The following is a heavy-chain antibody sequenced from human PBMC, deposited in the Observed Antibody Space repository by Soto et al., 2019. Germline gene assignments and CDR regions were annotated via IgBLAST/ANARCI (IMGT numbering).Heavy chain of an antibody. CDR2: INPNGGGT. V-gene: IGHV1-46*01. D-gene: IGHD3-10*01. CDR1: GYKFINHY. Sequence: QVQLVQSGAEVKKPGASVKVSCKASGYKFINHYMHWVRQAPGVGLEWMEIINPNGGGTDYAQKFQDRFTMTTDTYMNTVHMELSSLTSAYTAVYFCARDSSASATSYSFDNWGQVTLVSVSP. J-gene: IGHJ4*02. CDR3: ARDSSASATSYSFDN.